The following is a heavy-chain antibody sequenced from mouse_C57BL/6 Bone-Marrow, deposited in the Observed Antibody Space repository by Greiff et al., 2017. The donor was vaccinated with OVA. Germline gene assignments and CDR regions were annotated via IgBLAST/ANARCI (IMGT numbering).Heavy chain of an antibody. J-gene: IGHJ2*01. V-gene: IGHV14-4*01. CDR3: TTGTWNFDY. CDR2: IDPENGDT. CDR1: GFNIKDDY. Sequence: LVESGAELVRPGASVKLSCTASGFNIKDDYMHWVKQRPEQGLEWIGWIDPENGDTEYASKFQGKATITADTSSNTAYLQLSSLTSEDTAVYYCTTGTWNFDYWGQGTTLTVSS. D-gene: IGHD1-1*01.